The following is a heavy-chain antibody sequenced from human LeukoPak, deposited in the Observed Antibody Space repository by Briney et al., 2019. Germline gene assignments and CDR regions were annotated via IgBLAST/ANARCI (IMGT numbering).Heavy chain of an antibody. CDR1: GFTFSSYG. Sequence: PGGSLRLSCAASGFTFSSYGMHWVRQAPGKGLEWVAVIWYDGSNKYYADSVKGRFTISRDNSKNTLYLQMNSLRAEDTAVYYCARIAAAGTDFDYWGQGTLVTVPS. J-gene: IGHJ4*02. CDR2: IWYDGSNK. V-gene: IGHV3-33*01. D-gene: IGHD6-13*01. CDR3: ARIAAAGTDFDY.